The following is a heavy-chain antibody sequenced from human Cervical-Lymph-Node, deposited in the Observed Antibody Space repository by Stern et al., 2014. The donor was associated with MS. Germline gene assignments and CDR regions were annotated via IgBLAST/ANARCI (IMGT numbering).Heavy chain of an antibody. CDR3: ATQGRALAPD. J-gene: IGHJ4*02. V-gene: IGHV4-61*02. CDR2: IYSSGTT. CDR1: GDSISSGNYY. Sequence: QVQLQESGPGLVKPSQTLSLTCTVSGDSISSGNYYWSWIRQPAGKGLEWIGRIYSSGTTYYNPSLRSRVTIKKDPHNNSFPVKLGLVTATDTAVYYCATQGRALAPDWGQGTLVTVSS.